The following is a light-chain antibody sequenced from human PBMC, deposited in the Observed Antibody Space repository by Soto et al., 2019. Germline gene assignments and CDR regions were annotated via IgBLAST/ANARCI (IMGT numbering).Light chain of an antibody. CDR1: TSNIGAGYH. CDR2: DNS. Sequence: QSVLTQPPSVSGAPGQRVTISCTGSTSNIGAGYHVHWYQQLPGTAPKLLIYDNSNRPSGVPDRFSGSKSGTSASLAITGLQAEDEADYYCQSYDGSLSGWGVFGGGTKLTVL. V-gene: IGLV1-40*01. CDR3: QSYDGSLSGWGV. J-gene: IGLJ2*01.